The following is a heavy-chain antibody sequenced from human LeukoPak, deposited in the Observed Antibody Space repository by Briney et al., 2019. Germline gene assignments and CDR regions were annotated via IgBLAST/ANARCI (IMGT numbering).Heavy chain of an antibody. V-gene: IGHV4-4*08. CDR3: ACYSSPGGWGVFDY. CDR1: GGSIRNYY. Sequence: SETLSLTCTVSGGSIRNYYWSWIRQPPGKGLEWIGYIYNSGSTKYNPSLNSRVFISVDTSRNQFSLKLTSVTAADTAVYYCACYSSPGGWGVFDYWGQGALVTLSS. J-gene: IGHJ4*02. CDR2: IYNSGST. D-gene: IGHD2-2*02.